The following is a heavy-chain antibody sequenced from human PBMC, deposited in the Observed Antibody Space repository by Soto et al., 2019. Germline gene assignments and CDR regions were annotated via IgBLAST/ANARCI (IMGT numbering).Heavy chain of an antibody. CDR1: GGSISSYY. J-gene: IGHJ6*02. Sequence: PSETLSLTCTVSGGSISSYYWSWIRQPPGKGLEWIGYIYYSGSTNYNPSLKSRVTISVDMSKNQFSLKLSSVTAADTAVYYCARIHYDILTGHYYYGMDVWGQGTTVTVSS. V-gene: IGHV4-59*01. CDR2: IYYSGST. D-gene: IGHD3-9*01. CDR3: ARIHYDILTGHYYYGMDV.